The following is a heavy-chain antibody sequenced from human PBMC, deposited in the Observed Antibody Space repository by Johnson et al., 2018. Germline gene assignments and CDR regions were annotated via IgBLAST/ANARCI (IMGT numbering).Heavy chain of an antibody. CDR2: ISYDGSNK. CDR1: GFTFSNYG. J-gene: IGHJ6*02. CDR3: ASEMGIIRANYYNYGMDV. D-gene: IGHD3-3*01. Sequence: QVQLVESGGGVVQPGRSLRLSCAASGFTFSNYGMHWVRQAPGKGLEWVAVISYDGSNKYYADSVKGRFTISRDNSKNTLYLPMNSLRAEDTAVYYCASEMGIIRANYYNYGMDVWGQGTTVTVSS. V-gene: IGHV3-30*03.